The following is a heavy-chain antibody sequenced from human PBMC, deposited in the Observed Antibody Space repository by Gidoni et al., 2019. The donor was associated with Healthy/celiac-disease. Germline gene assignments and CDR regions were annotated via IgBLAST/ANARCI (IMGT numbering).Heavy chain of an antibody. V-gene: IGHV3-11*01. J-gene: IGHJ4*02. CDR3: ARDYPPNRYYDRLYYFDY. CDR2: IGSSGSTI. CDR1: GFTFRDYY. Sequence: QVQLVESGGGLVKPGGSLRLSCAASGFTFRDYYMSWIRQAPGNGLEWVSYIGSSGSTIYYADSVKGRFTISRDNAKNSLYLQMNSLRAEDTAVYYCARDYPPNRYYDRLYYFDYWGQGTLVTVSS. D-gene: IGHD3-22*01.